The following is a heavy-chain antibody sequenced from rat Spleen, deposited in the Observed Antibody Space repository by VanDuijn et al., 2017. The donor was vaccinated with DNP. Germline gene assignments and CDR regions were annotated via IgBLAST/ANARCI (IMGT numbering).Heavy chain of an antibody. Sequence: EVQLVESGGGLVQPGRSLKLSCAASGFTFSDYAMAWVRQAPKKGLEWVTTISYDGSRTYYRDSVKGRFTISRDNAKSTLYLQMDSLRSEDTATYYCATHDWDYWGQGVMVTVSS. CDR3: ATHDWDY. CDR1: GFTFSDYA. CDR2: ISYDGSRT. J-gene: IGHJ2*01. D-gene: IGHD4-2*01. V-gene: IGHV5-17*01.